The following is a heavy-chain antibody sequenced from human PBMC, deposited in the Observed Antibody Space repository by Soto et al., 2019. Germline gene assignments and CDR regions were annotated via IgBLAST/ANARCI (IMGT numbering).Heavy chain of an antibody. D-gene: IGHD6-6*01. CDR2: ITPIFGTA. Sequence: QVQLVQSGAEVKKPGSSVKVSCKASGGTFSSYAISWVRQAPGQGLEWMGGITPIFGTANYAQKVQGRVTITADKSTSTAYMELSSLRSEDTAVYYCASSSTGLSYYYYGMDVWGQGTTVTVSS. CDR1: GGTFSSYA. J-gene: IGHJ6*02. V-gene: IGHV1-69*06. CDR3: ASSSTGLSYYYYGMDV.